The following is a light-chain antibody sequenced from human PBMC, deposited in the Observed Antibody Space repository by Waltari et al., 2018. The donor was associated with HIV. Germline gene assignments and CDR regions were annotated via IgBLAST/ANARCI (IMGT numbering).Light chain of an antibody. J-gene: IGKJ3*01. CDR3: QQTYSIPFT. Sequence: IQTTQSPSSLSASVGDRITISCRASQSISSFLTWYRQKPGKAPKLLIYAASSLQSGVPSRFSGGGSGTGFTLTISSLQPEDFATYYCQQTYSIPFTFGPGTRVDIK. CDR1: QSISSF. CDR2: AAS. V-gene: IGKV1-39*01.